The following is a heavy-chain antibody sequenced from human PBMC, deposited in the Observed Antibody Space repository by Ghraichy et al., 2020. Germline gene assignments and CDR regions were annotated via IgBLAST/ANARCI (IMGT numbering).Heavy chain of an antibody. CDR2: IYNSGSP. D-gene: IGHD6-25*01. Sequence: ESLSLTCTVSGDSVSSYYWTWLRQPPGKGLEWIGYIYNSGSPNYNPSLTSRVTMSVDTSKNQFSLKLTSVTAADTAVYYCARAYSSANYYYSYMDVWGKGTTVTVSS. V-gene: IGHV4-59*02. CDR3: ARAYSSANYYYSYMDV. CDR1: GDSVSSYY. J-gene: IGHJ6*03.